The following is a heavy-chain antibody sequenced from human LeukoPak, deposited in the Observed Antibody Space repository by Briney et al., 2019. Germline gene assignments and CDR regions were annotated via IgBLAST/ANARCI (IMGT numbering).Heavy chain of an antibody. CDR1: GGSFSGYY. CDR3: ARGRDIVVVPAAMRRYYFDY. J-gene: IGHJ4*02. D-gene: IGHD2-2*01. Sequence: PSETLSLTCAVYGGSFSGYYWSWIRQPPGKGLEWIGEINHSGSTNYNPSLKSRVTISVDTSKNQFSLKLSSVTAADTAAYYCARGRDIVVVPAAMRRYYFDYWGQGTLVTVS. CDR2: INHSGST. V-gene: IGHV4-34*01.